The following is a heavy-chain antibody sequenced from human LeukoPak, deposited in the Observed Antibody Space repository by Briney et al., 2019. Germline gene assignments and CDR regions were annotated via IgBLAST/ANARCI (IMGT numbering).Heavy chain of an antibody. D-gene: IGHD3-10*01. V-gene: IGHV1-46*01. CDR3: ARGVRYYGSGSYYMVY. CDR1: GYTFTSYY. CDR2: INPSGGST. J-gene: IGHJ4*02. Sequence: ASVKVSCKASGYTFTSYYMHWVRQAPGQGLEWMGIINPSGGSTSYAQKFQSRVTMTRDTSTSTVYMELSSLRSEDTAVYYCARGVRYYGSGSYYMVYWGQGALVTISS.